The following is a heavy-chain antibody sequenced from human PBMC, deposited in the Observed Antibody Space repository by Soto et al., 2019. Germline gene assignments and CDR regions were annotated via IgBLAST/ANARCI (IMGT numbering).Heavy chain of an antibody. CDR2: VNPSGGHT. J-gene: IGHJ4*02. V-gene: IGHV1-46*01. CDR1: GDTFTDYY. Sequence: QVQLVQSGAEVKKPGASVKESCKASGDTFTDYYIHWVRQAPGQGLEWMGTVNPSGGHTTYAQHFLGRMNMTRDTSTSTLYMELTSLTSEDTVVYYCARGGHVVLVTAALVDWGQGILVSVSS. CDR3: ARGGHVVLVTAALVD. D-gene: IGHD2-21*02.